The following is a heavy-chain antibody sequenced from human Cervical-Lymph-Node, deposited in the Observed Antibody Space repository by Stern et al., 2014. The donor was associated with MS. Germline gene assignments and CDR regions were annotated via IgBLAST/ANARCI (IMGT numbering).Heavy chain of an antibody. V-gene: IGHV4-34*01. D-gene: IGHD3-10*01. J-gene: IGHJ4*02. Sequence: QVQLQQWGAGLLKPSETLSLTCAVYGGSFSGYYRSWIRQPPGKGLEWIGEINHSGSTNYNPSLKSRVTISVDTSKNQFSLKLSSVTAADTAVYYCARGLGSTRGYWGQGTLVTVSS. CDR2: INHSGST. CDR1: GGSFSGYY. CDR3: ARGLGSTRGY.